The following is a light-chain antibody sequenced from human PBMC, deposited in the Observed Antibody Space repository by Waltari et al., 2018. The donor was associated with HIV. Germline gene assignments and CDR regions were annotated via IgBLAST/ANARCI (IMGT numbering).Light chain of an antibody. CDR2: SNK. V-gene: IGLV1-44*01. CDR3: AAWDDSLNGWV. Sequence: QSVLTQPPSASGTPGQRVTISCSGSSSNIGSYTVNWYQQLPGTAPKLLIYSNKQRPSGAPDRFSCSKSGTSASLAISGLQSEDEADYYCAAWDDSLNGWVFGGGTKLTVL. CDR1: SSNIGSYT. J-gene: IGLJ3*02.